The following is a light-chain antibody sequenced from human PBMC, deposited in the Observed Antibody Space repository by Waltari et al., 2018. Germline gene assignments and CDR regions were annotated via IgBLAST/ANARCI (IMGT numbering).Light chain of an antibody. CDR1: QTISSY. V-gene: IGKV1-39*01. CDR3: QQSYSNPWT. Sequence: DIQMTQSPSSLSASVGDRVTITCRASQTISSYLNWYQQKPGKAPKLLIFAASSLQSGVPSRCGGSGSVTDFTLTIGSLQPEDFATYYCQQSYSNPWTFGQGTKVEIK. CDR2: AAS. J-gene: IGKJ1*01.